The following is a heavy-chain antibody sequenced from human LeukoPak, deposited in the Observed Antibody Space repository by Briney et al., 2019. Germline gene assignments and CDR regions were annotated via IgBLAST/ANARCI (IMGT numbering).Heavy chain of an antibody. CDR1: WFTVSTNY. J-gene: IGHJ3*02. CDR2: IYSGGTT. Sequence: GGSLRLSCAASWFTVSTNYMTWVRQAPGKGLEWVSVIYSGGTTYYADSVKGRFTISRDDSKNTLYLQMNSLRAEDTAVYYCARGQSGDPAFDIWGQGTLVTVSS. D-gene: IGHD4-17*01. V-gene: IGHV3-53*01. CDR3: ARGQSGDPAFDI.